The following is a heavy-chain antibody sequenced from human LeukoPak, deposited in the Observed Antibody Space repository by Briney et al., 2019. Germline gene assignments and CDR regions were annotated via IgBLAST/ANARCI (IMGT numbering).Heavy chain of an antibody. V-gene: IGHV3-9*01. CDR2: ISWNSGSI. Sequence: GGSLRLSCAASGFTFSSYAMSWVRQAPGKGLEWVSGISWNSGSIGYADSVKGRFTISRGNAKNSLYLQMNSLRAEDTALYYCAKDKTQYYYYYMDVWGKGTTVTVSS. CDR1: GFTFSSYA. CDR3: AKDKTQYYYYYMDV. J-gene: IGHJ6*03.